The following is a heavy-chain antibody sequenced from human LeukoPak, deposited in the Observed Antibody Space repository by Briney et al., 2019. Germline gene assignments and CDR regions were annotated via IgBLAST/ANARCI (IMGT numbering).Heavy chain of an antibody. CDR2: TYYRSKWYN. Sequence: SQTLSLTCAISGDSVSSNSAAWNWIRQSPARGLEWRGRTYYRSKWYNDYAVSVKSRITINPDSSKNQFSLQLNSVAPEDTAVYYCARAGWFGELSSRYYGMDVWGQGTTVTVSS. V-gene: IGHV6-1*01. CDR3: ARAGWFGELSSRYYGMDV. J-gene: IGHJ6*02. CDR1: GDSVSSNSAA. D-gene: IGHD3-10*01.